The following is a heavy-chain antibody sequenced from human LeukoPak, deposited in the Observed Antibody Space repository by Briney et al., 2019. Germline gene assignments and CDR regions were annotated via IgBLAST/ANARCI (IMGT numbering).Heavy chain of an antibody. V-gene: IGHV1-18*01. CDR1: GYTFTSYG. Sequence: ASVKVSCKASGYTFTSYGISWVRQAPGQGLEWMGWISAYNGNTNYAQKLQGRVTMTTDTSTSTAYMELRSLRSDDTAVYYCARDWVSTYYDILTPTFDIWGQGTKVTVSS. D-gene: IGHD3-9*01. J-gene: IGHJ3*02. CDR2: ISAYNGNT. CDR3: ARDWVSTYYDILTPTFDI.